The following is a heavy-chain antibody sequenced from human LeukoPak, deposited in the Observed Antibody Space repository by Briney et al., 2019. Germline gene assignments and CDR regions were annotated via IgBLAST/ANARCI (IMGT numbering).Heavy chain of an antibody. D-gene: IGHD3-10*01. CDR3: AKGALGGGLNYYYYGMDV. CDR2: MSRSNSHI. CDR1: GFTFSSYA. J-gene: IGHJ6*02. V-gene: IGHV3-21*04. Sequence: GGSLRLSCAASGFTFSSYAMHWVRQAPGKGLEWVSSMSRSNSHIYYADSVKGRFTMSRDNAKNSLYLEMSSLRAEDTAVYYCAKGALGGGLNYYYYGMDVWGQGTTVTVSS.